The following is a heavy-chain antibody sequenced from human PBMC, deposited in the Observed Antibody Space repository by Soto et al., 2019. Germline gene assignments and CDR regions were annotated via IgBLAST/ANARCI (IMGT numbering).Heavy chain of an antibody. J-gene: IGHJ4*02. CDR3: ARATYYYDSSGYYIFDY. V-gene: IGHV4-30-4*01. Sequence: SETLSLTCTVSGGSISNRDYYWSCIRQPPGKGLEWIGYIYYSGSTYYNPSLKSRVTISVDTSKNQFSLKLSSVTAADTAVYYCARATYYYDSSGYYIFDYWGQGTLVTVSS. CDR1: GGSISNRDYY. D-gene: IGHD3-22*01. CDR2: IYYSGST.